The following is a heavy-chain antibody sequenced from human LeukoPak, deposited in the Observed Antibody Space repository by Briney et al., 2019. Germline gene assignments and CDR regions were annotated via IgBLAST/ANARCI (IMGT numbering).Heavy chain of an antibody. D-gene: IGHD3-10*01. CDR2: ISSSGSTI. CDR1: GFTFSDYY. Sequence: GGSLRLSCAASGFTFSDYYMSWIRQAPGKGLGWVSYISSSGSTIYYADSVKGRFTISRDNAKNSLYLQMNSLRAEDTAVYYCAREFTMVRGVRIYYGMDVWGQGTTVTVSS. CDR3: AREFTMVRGVRIYYGMDV. V-gene: IGHV3-11*01. J-gene: IGHJ6*02.